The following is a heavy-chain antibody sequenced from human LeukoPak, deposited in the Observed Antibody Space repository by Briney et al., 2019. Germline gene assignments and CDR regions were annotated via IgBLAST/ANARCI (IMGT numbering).Heavy chain of an antibody. J-gene: IGHJ2*01. CDR1: GYTFTSYG. CDR2: ISAYNGNT. CDR3: ARDRTYYDYVWGSSYWYFDL. V-gene: IGHV1-18*01. D-gene: IGHD3-16*01. Sequence: GASVKVSCKASGYTFTSYGISWVRQAPGQGLEWMGWISAYNGNTNYAQKLQGRVTMTTDTSTSTAYMERRSLRSDDTAVYYCARDRTYYDYVWGSSYWYFDLWGRGTLVTVSS.